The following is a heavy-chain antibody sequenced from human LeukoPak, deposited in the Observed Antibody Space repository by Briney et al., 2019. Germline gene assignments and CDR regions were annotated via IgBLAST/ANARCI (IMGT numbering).Heavy chain of an antibody. CDR1: GFTFSDYT. Sequence: PGGSLRLSCVASGFTFSDYTMHWVRQAPGKALEWVSSINSGNNYIYYADSVKGRFTISRDNGNNSLFLEMTSLRADDTAVYYCARGFCSGGTCYRITGTFDVWGHGTMVSVSS. J-gene: IGHJ3*01. CDR3: ARGFCSGGTCYRITGTFDV. V-gene: IGHV3-21*01. CDR2: INSGNNYI. D-gene: IGHD2-15*01.